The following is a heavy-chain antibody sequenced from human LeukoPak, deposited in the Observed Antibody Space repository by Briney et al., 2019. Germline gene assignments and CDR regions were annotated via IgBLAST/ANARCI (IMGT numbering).Heavy chain of an antibody. CDR1: GFTFSSYD. Sequence: PGGSLRLSCAASGFTFSSYDMHWVRQATGKGLEWVSAIGTAGDTYYPGSVKGRFTISRENAKNSLYLQMNSLRAGDTAVYYCARGAVDYDILTGYANYYGMDVWGQGTTVTVSS. V-gene: IGHV3-13*01. CDR3: ARGAVDYDILTGYANYYGMDV. J-gene: IGHJ6*02. D-gene: IGHD3-9*01. CDR2: IGTAGDT.